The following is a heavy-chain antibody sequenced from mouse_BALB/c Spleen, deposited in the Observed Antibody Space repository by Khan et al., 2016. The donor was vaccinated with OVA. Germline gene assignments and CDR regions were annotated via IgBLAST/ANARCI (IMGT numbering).Heavy chain of an antibody. J-gene: IGHJ3*01. CDR3: ARHTFGPFAY. CDR1: GFTFSSYA. CDR2: INSDGAYT. V-gene: IGHV5-9-3*01. Sequence: EVELVESGGGLVKPGGSLKLSCAASGFTFSSYAVSWVRQTPEKRLEWVATINSDGAYTYYPDSVKGRFTISRDNAMNTLYLQMSSLRSEDTARYCCARHTFGPFAYWGQGTLVTVSA.